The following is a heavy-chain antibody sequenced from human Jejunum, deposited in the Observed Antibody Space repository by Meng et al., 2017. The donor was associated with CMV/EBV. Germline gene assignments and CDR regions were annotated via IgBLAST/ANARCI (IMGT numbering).Heavy chain of an antibody. D-gene: IGHD1-14*01. CDR2: ISAYNGNT. J-gene: IGHJ5*02. CDR3: ARDLPGGTKGTWLDL. Sequence: QGQLLQSGAEVTKPGASVKGSCKASGYIFNNYGVRWVRQGPGQGPEWMGWISAYNGNTNYAQNFQGRFTMTTDTSTSTAYMELRSLRSDDTAVYYCARDLPGGTKGTWLDLWGQGTLVTVSS. V-gene: IGHV1-18*01. CDR1: GYIFNNYG.